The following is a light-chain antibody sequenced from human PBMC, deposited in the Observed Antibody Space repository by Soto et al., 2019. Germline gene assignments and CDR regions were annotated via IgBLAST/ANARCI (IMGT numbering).Light chain of an antibody. J-gene: IGLJ3*02. CDR2: EVI. CDR1: SSDVGGYNH. V-gene: IGLV2-14*01. Sequence: QSALTQPASVSGSPGQSITISCTGTSSDVGGYNHVSWYQQHPNKAPKLMIYEVINRPSGVSNRFSGSKSANTASLTISGIQSEDEADYYCCSYTSSNTWVFGGGTKLTVL. CDR3: CSYTSSNTWV.